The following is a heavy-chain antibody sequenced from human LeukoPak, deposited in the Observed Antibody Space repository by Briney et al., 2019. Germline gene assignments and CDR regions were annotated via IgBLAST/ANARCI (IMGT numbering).Heavy chain of an antibody. V-gene: IGHV1-69*05. D-gene: IGHD3-22*01. J-gene: IGHJ4*02. CDR1: GGTFSSYA. CDR3: AGVKKVNYDSSGPYGY. Sequence: ASVKVSCKASGGTFSSYAISWVRQAPGQGLEWMGRIIPIFGTANYAQKFQGRVTITTDESTSTAYMELSSLRSEDTAVYYCAGVKKVNYDSSGPYGYWGQGTLVTVPS. CDR2: IIPIFGTA.